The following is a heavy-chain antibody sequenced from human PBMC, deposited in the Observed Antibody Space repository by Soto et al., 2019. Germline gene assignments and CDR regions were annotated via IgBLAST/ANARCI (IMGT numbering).Heavy chain of an antibody. D-gene: IGHD1-26*01. CDR2: IYYSGTT. V-gene: IGHV4-59*08. Sequence: ETRSVTCTVSAGSLNHYYWTWILQPPWKGLEWMGYIYYSGTTTNYNPSLKSRVTLSVDTSKNQFSLKLSSVTAAHTAVYYCSSLGGSYAVPHFDFWGQRTLVTVSS. J-gene: IGHJ4*02. CDR1: AGSLNHYY. CDR3: SSLGGSYAVPHFDF.